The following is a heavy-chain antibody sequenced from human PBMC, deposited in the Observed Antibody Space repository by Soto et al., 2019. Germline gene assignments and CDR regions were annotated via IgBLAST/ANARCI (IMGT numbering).Heavy chain of an antibody. CDR3: ARDVATIFDYYYYGMDV. V-gene: IGHV3-21*01. CDR1: GFTFSSYS. Sequence: GGSLRLSYAASGFTFSSYSMNWVRQAPGKGLEWVSSISSSSSYIYYADSVKGRFTISRDNAKNSLYLQMNSLRAEDTAVYYCARDVATIFDYYYYGMDVWGQGTTVTVSS. D-gene: IGHD5-12*01. J-gene: IGHJ6*02. CDR2: ISSSSSYI.